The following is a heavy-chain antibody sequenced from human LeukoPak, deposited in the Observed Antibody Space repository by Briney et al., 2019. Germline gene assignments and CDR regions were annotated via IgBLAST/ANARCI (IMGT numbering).Heavy chain of an antibody. CDR1: GYTFTSYY. V-gene: IGHV1-46*01. Sequence: ASVKVSCKASGYTFTSYYMHWVRQAPGQGLEWMGIINPSGGSTSYAQKFQGRVTMTRDMSTSTVYMELSSLRSEDTAVYYCATIVGALVYFDYWGQGTLVTVSS. CDR3: ATIVGALVYFDY. D-gene: IGHD1-26*01. CDR2: INPSGGST. J-gene: IGHJ4*02.